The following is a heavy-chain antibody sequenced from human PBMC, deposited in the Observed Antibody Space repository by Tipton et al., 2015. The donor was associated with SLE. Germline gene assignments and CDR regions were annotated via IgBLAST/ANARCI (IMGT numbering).Heavy chain of an antibody. J-gene: IGHJ3*02. D-gene: IGHD5-12*01. CDR2: ISYTGST. Sequence: TLSLTCTVSGGSISSSFYWGWIRLSPGKGLGWIGSISYTGSTYYNPSLKSRVIISVDTSKNQFSLMLSSVTAADTAVYYCARDLGSLWSRYGLDIWGQGTMVIVSS. CDR1: GGSISSSFY. V-gene: IGHV4-39*07. CDR3: ARDLGSLWSRYGLDI.